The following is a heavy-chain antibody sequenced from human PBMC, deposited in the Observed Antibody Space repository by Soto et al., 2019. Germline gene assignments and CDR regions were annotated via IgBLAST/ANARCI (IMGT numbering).Heavy chain of an antibody. J-gene: IGHJ4*02. CDR1: GFTFSSYA. CDR3: AKGVWGDSAGGYFDY. D-gene: IGHD7-27*01. V-gene: IGHV3-23*01. Sequence: PGGSLRLSCAASGFTFSSYAMSWVRQAPGKGLEWVSAISGSGGSTYYADSVKGRFTISRDNSKNTLYLQMNSLRAEDTAVYYCAKGVWGDSAGGYFDYWGQGTLVTVSS. CDR2: ISGSGGST.